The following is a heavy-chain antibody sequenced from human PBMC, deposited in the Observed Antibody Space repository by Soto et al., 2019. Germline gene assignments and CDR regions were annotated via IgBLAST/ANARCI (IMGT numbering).Heavy chain of an antibody. CDR1: GGTFSSYA. J-gene: IGHJ4*02. D-gene: IGHD6-6*01. V-gene: IGHV1-69*01. CDR3: ARVRYSSSPPWDY. CDR2: IIPIFGTA. Sequence: QVQLVQSGAEVKKPGSSVKVSCKASGGTFSSYAISWVRQAPGQGLEWMGGIIPIFGTANYAQKFQGRVTITADESRRTAYMERTSLRSEDTAVYYCARVRYSSSPPWDYWGKETLVTVSS.